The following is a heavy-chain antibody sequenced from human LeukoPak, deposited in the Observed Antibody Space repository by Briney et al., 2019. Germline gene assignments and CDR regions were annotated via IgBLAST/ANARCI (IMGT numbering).Heavy chain of an antibody. CDR3: ARESREYGMDV. CDR1: GGSISSYY. CDR2: IYYSGST. J-gene: IGHJ6*02. Sequence: SETLSLTCTVSGGSISSYYWSWIRQPPGKGLEWIGYIYYSGSTNYNPSLKSRVTISVDTSKNQFSLKLSSVTPADTAVYYCARESREYGMDVWGQGTTVTVSS. V-gene: IGHV4-59*01.